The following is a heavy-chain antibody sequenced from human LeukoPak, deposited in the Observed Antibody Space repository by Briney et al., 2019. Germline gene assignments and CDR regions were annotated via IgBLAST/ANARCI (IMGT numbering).Heavy chain of an antibody. CDR1: GGSISSGSYY. CDR2: IYTSGST. V-gene: IGHV4-61*02. J-gene: IGHJ6*02. D-gene: IGHD3-3*01. CDR3: AREAVSDFWSGYYGSGYYYYGMDV. Sequence: PSETLSLTCTGSGGSISSGSYYWSWIRQPAGKGLEWIGRIYTSGSTNYNPSLKSRVTISVDTSKNQFSLKLSSVTAADTAVYYCAREAVSDFWSGYYGSGYYYYGMDVWGQGTTVTVSS.